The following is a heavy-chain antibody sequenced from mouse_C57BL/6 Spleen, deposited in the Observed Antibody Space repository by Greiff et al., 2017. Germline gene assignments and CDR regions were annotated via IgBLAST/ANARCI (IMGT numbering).Heavy chain of an antibody. CDR2: IDPSDSYT. CDR1: GYTFTSYW. Sequence: QVQLQQPGAELVRPGTSVKLSCKASGYTFTSYWMHWVKQRPGQGLEWIGVIDPSDSYTNYNQKFKGKATLTVDTSSSTAYMQLSSLTSEDSAVYYGAREGYWGQGTTVTVSS. V-gene: IGHV1-59*01. CDR3: AREGY. J-gene: IGHJ2*01.